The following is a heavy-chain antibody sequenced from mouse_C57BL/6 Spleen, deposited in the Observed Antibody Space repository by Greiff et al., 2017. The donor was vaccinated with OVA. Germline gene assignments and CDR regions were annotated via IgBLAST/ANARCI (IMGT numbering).Heavy chain of an antibody. Sequence: EVQVVESGGGLVQSGRSLRLSCATSGFTFSDFYMEWVRQAPGKGLEWIAASRNKANDYTKEYSASVKGRFIVSRDTSQSILYLQMNALRAEDTAIYYCARDLYGGFAYWGQGTLVTVSA. J-gene: IGHJ3*01. CDR3: ARDLYGGFAY. CDR2: SRNKANDYTK. D-gene: IGHD2-10*02. V-gene: IGHV7-1*01. CDR1: GFTFSDFY.